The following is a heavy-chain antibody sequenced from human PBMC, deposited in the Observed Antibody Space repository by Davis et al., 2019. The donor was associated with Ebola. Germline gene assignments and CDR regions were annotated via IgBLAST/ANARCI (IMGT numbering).Heavy chain of an antibody. J-gene: IGHJ3*02. Sequence: GESLKISCAASGFTVSAYYMSWARQAPGKGLEWVSVIYRGGNTYYADSLKGRFIISRDNSRNTVYLQINSLRAGDTAVYFCARGVLIPVAGTGYAFDIWGQGTMVTVSP. CDR2: IYRGGNT. D-gene: IGHD6-19*01. CDR3: ARGVLIPVAGTGYAFDI. V-gene: IGHV3-66*01. CDR1: GFTVSAYY.